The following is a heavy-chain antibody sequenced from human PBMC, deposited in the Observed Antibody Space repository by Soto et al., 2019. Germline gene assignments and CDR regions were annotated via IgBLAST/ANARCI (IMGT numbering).Heavy chain of an antibody. Sequence: QVQLVQSGAEVKKPGSAVKVSCKASVVTYSSYAISWALQAPGQGLEWMGGIIPIFGTANYAQKFQGRVTITADESTSTAYMELSSLRSEDTAVYYCASPTYSGYARYYYYYGMDVWGQGTTVTVSS. D-gene: IGHD5-12*01. CDR1: VVTYSSYA. J-gene: IGHJ6*02. CDR2: IIPIFGTA. V-gene: IGHV1-69*01. CDR3: ASPTYSGYARYYYYYGMDV.